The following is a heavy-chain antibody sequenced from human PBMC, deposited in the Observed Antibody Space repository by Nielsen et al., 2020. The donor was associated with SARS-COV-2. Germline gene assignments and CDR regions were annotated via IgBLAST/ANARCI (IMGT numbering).Heavy chain of an antibody. CDR3: AIIWSGYTDAFDI. D-gene: IGHD3-3*01. CDR2: INTDGSGT. CDR1: GFTFSRNW. Sequence: GGSLRLSCAASGFTFSRNWMHWVRQASGKGLVWVSRINTDGSGTIYADSVKGRFTISRDNAKNSLYLQMNSLRAEDTAVYYCAIIWSGYTDAFDIWGQGTMVTVSS. V-gene: IGHV3-74*01. J-gene: IGHJ3*02.